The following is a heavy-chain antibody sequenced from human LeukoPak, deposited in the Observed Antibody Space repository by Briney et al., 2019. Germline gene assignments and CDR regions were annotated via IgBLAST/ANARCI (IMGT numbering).Heavy chain of an antibody. CDR3: ARVVTSPPLFVIDY. Sequence: GGSLRLSRAASGFTFSSYSMNWVRQAPGKGLEWVSSISSSSSYIYYADSVKGRFTISRDNAKNSLYLQMNSLRAEDTAVYYCARVVTSPPLFVIDYWGQGTLVTVSS. V-gene: IGHV3-21*01. J-gene: IGHJ4*02. CDR2: ISSSSSYI. CDR1: GFTFSSYS. D-gene: IGHD2-2*01.